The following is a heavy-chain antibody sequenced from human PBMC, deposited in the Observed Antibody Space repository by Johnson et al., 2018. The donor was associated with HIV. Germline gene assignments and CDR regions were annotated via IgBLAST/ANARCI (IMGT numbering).Heavy chain of an antibody. D-gene: IGHD3-10*01. V-gene: IGHV3-30*02. J-gene: IGHJ3*02. CDR3: AKDSSVLLCFDI. Sequence: QVQLVESGGGLVKTGGSLRLSCAASGFTFADYGMHWVRQPPGKGLEWVAFIAHDESITHYVDSVKGRFTISRDNAKNSLYLQMNSLRAEDTAVYYCAKDSSVLLCFDIWGQGTMVTVSS. CDR2: IAHDESIT. CDR1: GFTFADYG.